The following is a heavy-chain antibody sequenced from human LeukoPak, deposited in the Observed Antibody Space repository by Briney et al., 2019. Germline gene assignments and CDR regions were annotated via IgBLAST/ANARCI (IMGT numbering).Heavy chain of an antibody. CDR1: GFPFSSYA. CDR2: ISGSGGST. V-gene: IGHV3-23*01. Sequence: GGSLRLSCAASGFPFSSYAMSWVRQAPGKGLECVSDISGSGGSTYYADSVKGRFTISRDNSKNTLYLQMNSLRAEDTAVYYCAKADTTLRYCDWLLCSVDYWGQGTLVTVSS. D-gene: IGHD3-9*01. CDR3: AKADTTLRYCDWLLCSVDY. J-gene: IGHJ4*02.